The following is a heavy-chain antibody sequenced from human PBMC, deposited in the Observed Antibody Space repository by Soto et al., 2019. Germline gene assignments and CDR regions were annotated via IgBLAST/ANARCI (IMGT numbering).Heavy chain of an antibody. CDR3: ARALSELYGMDV. CDR2: IYHSGST. D-gene: IGHD1-26*01. V-gene: IGHV4-30-2*01. Sequence: KASETLSLTCAVSGGSISSGGYSWSWIRQPPGKGLEWIGYIYHSGSTYYNPSLKSRVTISVDRSKNQFSLKLSSVTAADTAVYYCARALSELYGMDVWGQGTTVTVSS. CDR1: GGSISSGGYS. J-gene: IGHJ6*02.